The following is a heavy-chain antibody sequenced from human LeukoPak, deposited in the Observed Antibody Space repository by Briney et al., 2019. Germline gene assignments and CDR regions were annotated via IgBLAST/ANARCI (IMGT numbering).Heavy chain of an antibody. V-gene: IGHV5-51*01. D-gene: IGHD2-15*01. CDR3: ARQMEGVVVVVAATSNAFDI. J-gene: IGHJ3*02. CDR2: IYPGDSHT. Sequence: GESLKISCKGSGYSFTSYWIGWVRQMPGKGLECMGIIYPGDSHTRYSPSVQRQVPISTEQSISTDYLQWSRLKASDTAMYYCARQMEGVVVVVAATSNAFDIWGQGTMVTVSS. CDR1: GYSFTSYW.